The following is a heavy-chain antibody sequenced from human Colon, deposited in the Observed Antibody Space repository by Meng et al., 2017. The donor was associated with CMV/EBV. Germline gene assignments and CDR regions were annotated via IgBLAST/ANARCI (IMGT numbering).Heavy chain of an antibody. CDR3: ARASNSSFDP. V-gene: IGHV3-30*04. D-gene: IGHD4-11*01. CDR2: ISHDGAKK. CDR1: GFTFSAYP. J-gene: IGHJ5*02. Sequence: GGSLRLSCAASGFTFSAYPIHWARQAPGKGLEWVAIISHDGAKKNYGESVKGRFTISRDNSQKTVTVQMNSLRGDDTAVYYCARASNSSFDPWGQGTLVTVSS.